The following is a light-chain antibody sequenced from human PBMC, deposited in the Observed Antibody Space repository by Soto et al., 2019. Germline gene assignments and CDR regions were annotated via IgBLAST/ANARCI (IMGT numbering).Light chain of an antibody. J-gene: IGKJ2*01. CDR3: QQGYSTLPYT. Sequence: DIQMTQSPSSLSASVGDRVTITCRSSQIIRTYLNWYQQKPGKAPKLLIYSASTLQSGVPSRFSGSGSGANFSLTINSLQPEDFATYYCQQGYSTLPYTFGQGTKVEI. V-gene: IGKV1-39*01. CDR1: QIIRTY. CDR2: SAS.